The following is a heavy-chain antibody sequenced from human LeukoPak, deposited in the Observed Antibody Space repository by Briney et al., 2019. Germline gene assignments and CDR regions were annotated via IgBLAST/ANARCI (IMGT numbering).Heavy chain of an antibody. CDR1: GFTFTDHY. CDR2: IGPHSTFS. J-gene: IGHJ4*02. V-gene: IGHV1-2*02. Sequence: ASMKVSCKSSGFTFTDHYIHWVRQGPGQGLEWMGYIGPHSTFSSSPQEFQGRVTMTRDASMSTAYMELTRLTSDDTAVYYCVREGEGPLSKDFDYWGQGTLVTVSS. D-gene: IGHD2/OR15-2a*01. CDR3: VREGEGPLSKDFDY.